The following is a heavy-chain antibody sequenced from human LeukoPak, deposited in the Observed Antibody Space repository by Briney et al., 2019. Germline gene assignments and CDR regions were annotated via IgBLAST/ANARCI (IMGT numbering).Heavy chain of an antibody. D-gene: IGHD1-1*01. CDR1: GGTFSSYA. CDR3: ARMGGSVTSYWYFDL. CDR2: IIPIFGTA. J-gene: IGHJ2*01. V-gene: IGHV1-69*06. Sequence: SVKVSCKASGGTFSSYAISWVRQAPGQGLEWMGGIIPIFGTANYAQKFQGRVTITADKSTSTAYMELSSLRSEDTAVYYCARMGGSVTSYWYFDLWGRGTLVTVSS.